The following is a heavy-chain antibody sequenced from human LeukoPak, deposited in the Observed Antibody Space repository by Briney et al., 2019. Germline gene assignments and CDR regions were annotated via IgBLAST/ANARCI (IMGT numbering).Heavy chain of an antibody. V-gene: IGHV4-30-4*01. J-gene: IGHJ4*02. CDR1: GGSISSGDYY. CDR3: ARDAGYTYGPFDY. Sequence: SETLSLTCTVSGGSISSGDYYWSWIRQRPGKGLEWNVYINYSGSTSYNPSLKSRVTISVDTSKNQSSLKLSSVTAADTAVYYCARDAGYTYGPFDYWGQGTLVTVSS. CDR2: INYSGST. D-gene: IGHD5-18*01.